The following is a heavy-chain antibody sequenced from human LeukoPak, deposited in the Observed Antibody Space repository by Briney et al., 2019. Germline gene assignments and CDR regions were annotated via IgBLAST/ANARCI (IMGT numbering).Heavy chain of an antibody. CDR2: IYYSGST. V-gene: IGHV4-31*01. Sequence: SQTLSLTCTVSGGSISSGGYFWRGIRQHPGKGLEWIGYIYYSGSTYYNPSLKSLVTISVDTTKNQFPLKLSSVTAADTAVYYCARAWTVLRVAWFDPWGQGTLVTVSS. D-gene: IGHD4/OR15-4a*01. CDR3: ARAWTVLRVAWFDP. J-gene: IGHJ5*02. CDR1: GGSISSGGYF.